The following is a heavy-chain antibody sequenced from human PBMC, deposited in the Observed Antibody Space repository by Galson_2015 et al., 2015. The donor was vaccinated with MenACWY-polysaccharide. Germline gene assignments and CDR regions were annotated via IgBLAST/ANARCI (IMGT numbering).Heavy chain of an antibody. D-gene: IGHD3-22*01. CDR1: GFTFSNYA. V-gene: IGHV3-23*01. CDR3: AKGGRAIYDSSGYG. CDR2: IIASGGTT. J-gene: IGHJ4*02. Sequence: SLRLSCAASGFTFSNYAMNWVRQAPGKGLEWVSTIIASGGTTYYAASVKGRFTISRDNSKNTLYLQMNSLRAEDTAVYYCAKGGRAIYDSSGYGWGQGTPVSVSS.